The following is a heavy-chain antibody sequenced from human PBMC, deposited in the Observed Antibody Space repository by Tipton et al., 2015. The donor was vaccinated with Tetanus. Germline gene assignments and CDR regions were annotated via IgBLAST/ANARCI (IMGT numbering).Heavy chain of an antibody. Sequence: SLRLSCAASGFTFSSYAMSWVRQAPGKGLEWVSAISGSGGSTYYADSVKGRFTISRDNSKNTLYLQMNSLRAEDTAVYYCAKEFDDFWSGHPKGHDAFDIWGQGTMVTVSS. CDR3: AKEFDDFWSGHPKGHDAFDI. J-gene: IGHJ3*02. D-gene: IGHD3-3*01. CDR2: ISGSGGST. V-gene: IGHV3-23*01. CDR1: GFTFSSYA.